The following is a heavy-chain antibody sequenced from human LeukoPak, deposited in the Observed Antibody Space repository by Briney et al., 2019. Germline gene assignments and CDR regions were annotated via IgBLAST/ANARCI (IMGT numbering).Heavy chain of an antibody. CDR3: ARAYAENDFWSGYYGYYYYYGMDV. CDR1: GYTFTSYY. J-gene: IGHJ6*02. V-gene: IGHV1-46*01. D-gene: IGHD3-3*01. Sequence: ASVKVSCKASGYTFTSYYMHWVRQAPGQGLEWMGIINPSGGSTSYAQKFQGRVTMTRDTSTSTVYMELSSLRSEDTAVYYCARAYAENDFWSGYYGYYYYYGMDVWGQGTTVTVSS. CDR2: INPSGGST.